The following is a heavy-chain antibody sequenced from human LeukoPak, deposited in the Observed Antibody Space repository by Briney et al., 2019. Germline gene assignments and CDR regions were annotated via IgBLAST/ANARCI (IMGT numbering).Heavy chain of an antibody. V-gene: IGHV3-48*03. D-gene: IGHD3-10*01. CDR3: ARGSRYYGSGAWFDP. J-gene: IGHJ5*02. CDR1: GFTFSSYE. CDR2: ISSSGSTI. Sequence: GGSLRLSCAASGFTFSSYEMNWVRQAPGKGLEWVSYISSSGSTIYYADSVKGRFTISRVNAKNSLYLQMNSLRAEDTAVYYCARGSRYYGSGAWFDPWGQGTLVTVSS.